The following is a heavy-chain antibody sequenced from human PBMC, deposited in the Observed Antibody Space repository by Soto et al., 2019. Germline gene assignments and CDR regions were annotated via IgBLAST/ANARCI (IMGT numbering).Heavy chain of an antibody. D-gene: IGHD3-16*02. CDR3: ARALGYYYYGMDV. CDR2: INPNSGGT. CDR1: GYTFTGYY. J-gene: IGHJ6*02. V-gene: IGHV1-2*02. Sequence: ASVKVSCKASGYTFTGYYMHWVRQAPGQGLEWMGWINPNSGGTNYAQKFQGRVTMTRDTSISTAYMELSRLRSGDTAVYYCARALGYYYYGMDVWGQGTTVTVSS.